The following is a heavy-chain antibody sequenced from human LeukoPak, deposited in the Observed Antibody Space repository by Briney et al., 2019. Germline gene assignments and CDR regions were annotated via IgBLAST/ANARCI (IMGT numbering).Heavy chain of an antibody. CDR2: ISSNGGST. CDR3: ASQYTSGWYVAFEH. J-gene: IGHJ4*02. V-gene: IGHV3-64*01. D-gene: IGHD6-19*01. Sequence: GVSLRLSCAASVYTYSLYAMHCARRARGRGLEYVSAISSNGGSTYYAKSVKGRFTISRDNSKNTLYQQMNRLRGEDMAVYYCASQYTSGWYVAFEHWGQGALVPVSS. CDR1: VYTYSLYA.